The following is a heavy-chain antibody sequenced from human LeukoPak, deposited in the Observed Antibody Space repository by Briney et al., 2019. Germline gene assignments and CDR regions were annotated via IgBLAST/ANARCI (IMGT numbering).Heavy chain of an antibody. V-gene: IGHV1-3*01. Sequence: ASVKVSCKASGGTFSSYAISWVRQAPGQRLEWMGWINAGNGNTKYSQKFQGRVTITRDTSASTAYMELSSLRSEDTAVYYCARDFWSGYFRGENWFDPWGQGTLVTVSS. CDR2: INAGNGNT. J-gene: IGHJ5*02. CDR1: GGTFSSYA. D-gene: IGHD3-3*01. CDR3: ARDFWSGYFRGENWFDP.